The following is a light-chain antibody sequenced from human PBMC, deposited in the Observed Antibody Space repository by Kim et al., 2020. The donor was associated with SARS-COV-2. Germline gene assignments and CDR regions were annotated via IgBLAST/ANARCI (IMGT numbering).Light chain of an antibody. CDR1: KLGDKY. V-gene: IGLV3-1*01. Sequence: VSPGQTASINCSGDKLGDKYACWYQQKPGQSPVLVIYQDSKRPAGIPERFSGSNSGNTATLTISGTQAMDEADYYCQAWDRSTYVVFGGGTKVTVL. J-gene: IGLJ2*01. CDR2: QDS. CDR3: QAWDRSTYVV.